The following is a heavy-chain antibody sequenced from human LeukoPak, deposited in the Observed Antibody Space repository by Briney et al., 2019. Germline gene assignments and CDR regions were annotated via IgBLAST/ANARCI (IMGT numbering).Heavy chain of an antibody. CDR3: ARGYCSSTSCLYDY. CDR2: ISSSRSTI. CDR1: GFTFSSYS. Sequence: GGSLRLSCAASGFTFSSYSMNWVRQAPGKGLEWVSYISSSRSTIYYADSVKGRFTISRDNAKNSLYLQMNSLRAEDTAVYYCARGYCSSTSCLYDYWGQGTLVTVSS. D-gene: IGHD2-2*01. J-gene: IGHJ4*02. V-gene: IGHV3-48*01.